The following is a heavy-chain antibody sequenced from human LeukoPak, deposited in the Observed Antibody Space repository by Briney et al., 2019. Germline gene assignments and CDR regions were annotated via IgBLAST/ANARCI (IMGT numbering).Heavy chain of an antibody. CDR2: IYPGDSDT. V-gene: IGHV5-51*01. CDR1: GYSFTSYW. D-gene: IGHD3-16*02. J-gene: IGHJ4*02. Sequence: GESLKISYKGSGYSFTSYWIGWVRQMPGKGLEWMGIIYPGDSDTRYSPSFQGQVTISADKSISTAYLQWSSLKASDTAMYYCARPAEYYDYVWGSYPQSHFDYWGQGTLVTVSS. CDR3: ARPAEYYDYVWGSYPQSHFDY.